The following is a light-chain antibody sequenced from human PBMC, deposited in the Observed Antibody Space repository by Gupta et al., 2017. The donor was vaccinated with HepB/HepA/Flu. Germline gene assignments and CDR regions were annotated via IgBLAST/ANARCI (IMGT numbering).Light chain of an antibody. CDR1: QSISSY. Sequence: DIQMTQSPSFLSASVGDRVTITCRASQSISSYLNWYQQKPGKAPKLLIYAASSWASGVPSRFSGSGSGTDFTLTISRLQPEDFAAYYCQQYDSAPLFTFGHGTKVDIK. V-gene: IGKV1-39*01. CDR3: QQYDSAPLFT. CDR2: AAS. J-gene: IGKJ3*01.